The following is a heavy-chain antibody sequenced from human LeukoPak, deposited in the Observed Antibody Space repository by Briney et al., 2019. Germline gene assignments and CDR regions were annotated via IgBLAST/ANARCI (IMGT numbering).Heavy chain of an antibody. CDR3: ARGDIVVVPAAFDY. CDR1: GFTFDDYG. D-gene: IGHD2-2*01. J-gene: IGHJ4*02. Sequence: GGSLRLSCAASGFTFDDYGMSWVRQAPGKGLEWVSGINWNGGSTGYADSVKGRFTISRDNAKYSLYLQMNSLRAEDTALYYCARGDIVVVPAAFDYWGQGTLVTVSS. CDR2: INWNGGST. V-gene: IGHV3-20*04.